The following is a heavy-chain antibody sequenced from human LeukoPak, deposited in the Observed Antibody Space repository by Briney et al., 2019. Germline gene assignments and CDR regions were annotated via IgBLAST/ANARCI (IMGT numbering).Heavy chain of an antibody. CDR3: ARDRLSVGAFDM. V-gene: IGHV4-39*07. Sequence: SETLSLTCTVSGGSINSVSYYWVWLRQPPGKGLEWIGSIYNSESIYSKPSLRSRVTISLDTSKNQFSLKLSSVTAADTALYFCARDRLSVGAFDMWGLGTMVTVSS. CDR2: IYNSESI. CDR1: GGSINSVSYY. D-gene: IGHD1-26*01. J-gene: IGHJ3*02.